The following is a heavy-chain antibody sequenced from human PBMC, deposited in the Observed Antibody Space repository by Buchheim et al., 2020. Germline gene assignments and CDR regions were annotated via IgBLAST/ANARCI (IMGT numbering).Heavy chain of an antibody. V-gene: IGHV1-2*06. Sequence: QVQLVQSGAEVKKPGASVKVSCKASGYTFTGYYMHWVRQAPGQGLEWMGRINPNSGGTNYAQKFQGRVTMTRDKSISTAYMELSRLRSDDTAVYYGAREVPAADYYYYYGMDVWGQGTT. CDR3: AREVPAADYYYYYGMDV. J-gene: IGHJ6*02. CDR1: GYTFTGYY. D-gene: IGHD2-2*01. CDR2: INPNSGGT.